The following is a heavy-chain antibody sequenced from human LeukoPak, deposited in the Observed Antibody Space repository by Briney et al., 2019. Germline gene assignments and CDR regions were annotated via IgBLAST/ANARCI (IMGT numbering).Heavy chain of an antibody. CDR1: GYTLTELS. Sequence: ASVKVSCKVSGYTLTELSMHWVRQAPGKGLEWMGGFDPEDGETIYAQKFQGRVTMTEDTSTDTAYMELSSLRSEDTAVYYCATSRMCSGGSCYSCFDPWGQGTLVTVSS. D-gene: IGHD2-15*01. CDR2: FDPEDGET. J-gene: IGHJ5*02. CDR3: ATSRMCSGGSCYSCFDP. V-gene: IGHV1-24*01.